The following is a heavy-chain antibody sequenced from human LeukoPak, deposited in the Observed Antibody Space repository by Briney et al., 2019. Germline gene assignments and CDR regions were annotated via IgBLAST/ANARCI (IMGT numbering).Heavy chain of an antibody. V-gene: IGHV3-23*01. Sequence: GGSLRLSCAASGFTFSSYAMSWVRQAPGKGLEWVLAISGSGGSTYYADSVKGRFTISRDNSKNTLFVQMNSLRAEDTAVYYCAKGPRIEAAGTYYYYYMDVWGKGTTVTVSS. CDR2: ISGSGGST. D-gene: IGHD6-13*01. J-gene: IGHJ6*03. CDR3: AKGPRIEAAGTYYYYYMDV. CDR1: GFTFSSYA.